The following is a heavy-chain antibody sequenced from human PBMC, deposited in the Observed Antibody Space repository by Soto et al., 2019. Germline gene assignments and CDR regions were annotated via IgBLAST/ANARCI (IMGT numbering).Heavy chain of an antibody. V-gene: IGHV1-69*01. CDR1: GGTFSSYA. CDR2: STPSFGTA. J-gene: IGHJ6*02. Sequence: QVQLVQSGAEVKKPGSSVKVSCKASGGTFSSYAISWVRQAPGQGLEWVGGSTPSFGTANSAQKCQGRVTIAEDESTRPAYRQLSSLSSEDTAVYYCARDDGDWSGGSCYRGVDWYYGTDVCGQGTTVSVSS. D-gene: IGHD2-15*01. CDR3: ARDDGDWSGGSCYRGVDWYYGTDV.